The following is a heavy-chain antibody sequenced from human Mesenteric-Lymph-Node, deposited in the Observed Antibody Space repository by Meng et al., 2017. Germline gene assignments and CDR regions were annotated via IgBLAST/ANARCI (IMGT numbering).Heavy chain of an antibody. Sequence: SETLSLTCTVSGGSISSGGYYWSWFRQPPGKGLEWIGWIYYTGNTKYNPSLKSRLTISVDTSKNQFSLNLSSVTAADTAVYYCARHYGSGTYPLDYWGQGTLVTVSS. J-gene: IGHJ4*02. D-gene: IGHD3-10*01. CDR1: GGSISSGGYY. CDR3: ARHYGSGTYPLDY. CDR2: IYYTGNT. V-gene: IGHV4-61*08.